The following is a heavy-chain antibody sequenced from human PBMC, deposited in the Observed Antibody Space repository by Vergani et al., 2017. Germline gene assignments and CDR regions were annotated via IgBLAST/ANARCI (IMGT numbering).Heavy chain of an antibody. V-gene: IGHV4-61*02. CDR3: ARGSRAEGGSGPDK. J-gene: IGHJ4*02. D-gene: IGHD6-13*01. CDR2: IFSSGTT. CDR1: GGSINTGAYY. Sequence: QVQLQESGPRLVRPSQTLSLTCTVSGGSINTGAYYWTWIRQPAGKTLEWIGEIFSSGTTNYNPSFKNRVTMSVDTSKNQFSLKLNSVTAADTAGDYCARGSRAEGGSGPDKWGQGTLVTVSS.